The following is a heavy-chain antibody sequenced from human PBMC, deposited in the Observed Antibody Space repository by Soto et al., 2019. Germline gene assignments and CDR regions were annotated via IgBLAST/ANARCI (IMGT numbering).Heavy chain of an antibody. V-gene: IGHV1-18*01. CDR1: GYTFINYG. CDR2: ISGYNDNT. Sequence: QVQLVQSGAEVKKPGASVKVSCKASGYTFINYGINWVRQAPGQGLEWMGWISGYNDNTKYPQKLQGRVTMTTDTSTSTTYMELRSLRSDDTAVYYCARVGMASSGYWGDYWGQGTLVTVSS. J-gene: IGHJ4*02. CDR3: ARVGMASSGYWGDY. D-gene: IGHD3-22*01.